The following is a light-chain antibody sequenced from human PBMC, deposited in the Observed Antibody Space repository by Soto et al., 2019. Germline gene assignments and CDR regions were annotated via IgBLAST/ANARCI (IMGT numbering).Light chain of an antibody. CDR2: DDY. V-gene: IGLV3-21*02. J-gene: IGLJ3*02. CDR3: QVWDSTTDHRV. CDR1: NIGSES. Sequence: SYELTQPPSVSVAPGQTAKITCGGNNIGSESVHWYQQKPGQAPVLVVFDDYDRPSEIPERFSGSNSGNTATLFISTVEAGDEADYYCQVWDSTTDHRVFGGGTKVTVL.